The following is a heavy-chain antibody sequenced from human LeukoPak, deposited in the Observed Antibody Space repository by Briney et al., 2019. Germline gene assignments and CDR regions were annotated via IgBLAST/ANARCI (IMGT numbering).Heavy chain of an antibody. CDR2: INHNSGGT. CDR1: GYTFTSYD. D-gene: IGHD2-15*01. Sequence: ASVKVSCKASGYTFTSYDINWVRQAPGQGLEWMGWINHNSGGTNYAQKFQGRVTMTRDTSISTAYMELSRLRSDDTAVYYCARALRVAGTPFDYWGQGTLVTVSS. V-gene: IGHV1-2*02. J-gene: IGHJ4*02. CDR3: ARALRVAGTPFDY.